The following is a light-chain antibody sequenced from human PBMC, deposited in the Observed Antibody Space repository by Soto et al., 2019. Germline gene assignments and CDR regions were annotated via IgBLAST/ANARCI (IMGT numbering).Light chain of an antibody. V-gene: IGKV1-27*01. CDR1: QGIGVY. Sequence: DIQMTQSPSSLSASLGDRVTITCRASQGIGVYLAWVQQKPGKVPKLLIYAASTLQSGVPSRFSDSGSGTDFTLTISSLQPEDFATYYCQKYNSAPLTFGGGTKVEIK. J-gene: IGKJ4*01. CDR3: QKYNSAPLT. CDR2: AAS.